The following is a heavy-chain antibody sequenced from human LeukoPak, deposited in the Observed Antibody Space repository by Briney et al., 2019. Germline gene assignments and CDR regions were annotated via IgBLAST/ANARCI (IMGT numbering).Heavy chain of an antibody. CDR2: IYYSGST. CDR3: ARDRLRWGFDP. CDR1: GGSISSGGYY. D-gene: IGHD4-23*01. J-gene: IGHJ5*02. Sequence: SETLSFTCTASGGSISSGGYYWSWIRQHPGKGLEWIGYIYYSGSTYYNPSLKSRVTISVDTSKNQFSLKLSSVTAADTAVYYCARDRLRWGFDPWGQGTLVTVSS. V-gene: IGHV4-31*03.